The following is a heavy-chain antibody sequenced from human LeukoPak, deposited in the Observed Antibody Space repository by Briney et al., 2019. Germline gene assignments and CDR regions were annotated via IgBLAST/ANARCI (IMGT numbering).Heavy chain of an antibody. CDR1: GFTFNSNW. J-gene: IGHJ4*02. D-gene: IGHD3-22*01. CDR2: IKQDGSEK. CDR3: ARDKYYDRYFDS. V-gene: IGHV3-7*01. Sequence: PGGSPRLSCVASGFTFNSNWMGWVRQAPGKGLEWVANIKQDGSEKYYVDSVKGRFTISRDNAKNSLSLQMNNLRAEDTAVYYCARDKYYDRYFDSWGQGTLVTVSS.